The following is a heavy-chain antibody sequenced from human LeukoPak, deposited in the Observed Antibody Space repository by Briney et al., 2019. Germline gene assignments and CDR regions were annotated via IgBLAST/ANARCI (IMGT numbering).Heavy chain of an antibody. D-gene: IGHD2-21*02. CDR2: INHSGST. CDR1: GGSFSGYY. CDR3: ARTYCGGDCKRDY. J-gene: IGHJ4*02. V-gene: IGHV4-34*01. Sequence: SETLSLTCAVYGGSFSGYYWSWICQPPGKGLEWIGEINHSGSTNYDPSLKSRVTISVDTSKNQFSLKLSSVTAADTAVYYCARTYCGGDCKRDYRGQGTLVTVSS.